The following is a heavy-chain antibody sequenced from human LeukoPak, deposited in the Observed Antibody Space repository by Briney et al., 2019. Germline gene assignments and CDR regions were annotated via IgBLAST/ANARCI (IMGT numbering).Heavy chain of an antibody. V-gene: IGHV3-74*01. D-gene: IGHD1-26*01. J-gene: IGHJ4*02. CDR1: GFIFSTYW. CDR3: ARDLVGATGDF. Sequence: GGSLRLSXAASGFIFSTYWMHWVRQAPGKGLVWVSRINTDGSNTFYADSVKGRFTISRDNARNMVYLQMNSLRAEDTALYYCARDLVGATGDFWGQGTLVTVSS. CDR2: INTDGSNT.